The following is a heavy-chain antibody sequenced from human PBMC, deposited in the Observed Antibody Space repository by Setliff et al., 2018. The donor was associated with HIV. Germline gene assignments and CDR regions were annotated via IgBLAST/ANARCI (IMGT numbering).Heavy chain of an antibody. V-gene: IGHV4-38-2*01. CDR2: SSHSGAT. CDR1: NSANTSRYS. D-gene: IGHD3-10*01. J-gene: IGHJ4*02. CDR3: PTEISGYYNN. Sequence: PSETLSLTCAVSNSANTSRYSWGWIRQSPEKGLEWIGTSSHSGATFYNPSLRSRVTISLDTSKDQVSLSLGLVTAADTAVYYCPTEISGYYNNWGQGTRVTVSS.